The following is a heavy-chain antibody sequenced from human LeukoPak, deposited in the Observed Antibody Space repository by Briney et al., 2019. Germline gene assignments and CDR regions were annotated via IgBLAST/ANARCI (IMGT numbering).Heavy chain of an antibody. D-gene: IGHD3-10*01. CDR2: ISYDGSNK. CDR3: AKVEGYYGSGSYVYYYYGMDV. J-gene: IGHJ6*02. Sequence: PGGSLRLSCAASGFTFSSYGMHWVRQAPGKGLEWVAVISYDGSNKYYADSVKGRFTISRDNSKNTLYLQMNSLRAEDTAVYYCAKVEGYYGSGSYVYYYYGMDVWGQGTTVTVSS. V-gene: IGHV3-30*18. CDR1: GFTFSSYG.